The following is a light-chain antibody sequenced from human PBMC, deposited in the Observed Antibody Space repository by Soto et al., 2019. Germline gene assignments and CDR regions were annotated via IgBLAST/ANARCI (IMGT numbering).Light chain of an antibody. V-gene: IGKV3-20*01. CDR3: QQYGRSPPT. J-gene: IGKJ4*01. CDR1: QSVRSNS. Sequence: EIVLTQSPGTLSLSPGERATLSCRASQSVRSNSLAWYQQKPGQAPRLLIYGASTRATGIPDRFSGSGSGTDXNLTIXXXXXEDXXVFYCQQYGRSPPTFGXGXNMEIK. CDR2: GAS.